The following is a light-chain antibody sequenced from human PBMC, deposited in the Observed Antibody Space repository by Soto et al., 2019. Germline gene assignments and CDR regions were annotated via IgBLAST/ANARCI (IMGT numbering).Light chain of an antibody. V-gene: IGKV3-20*01. J-gene: IGKJ5*01. CDR2: GAS. CDR3: QQYDSSPIT. CDR1: QSVGSSF. Sequence: EIVLTQSPGTLSLSPGERATLSCRASQSVGSSFLAWFQQKPGQAPRLLIYGASSRATGIPDRFSGSGSGTDFTLTISRLEPEDFAAYYCQQYDSSPITFGQGTRLEIK.